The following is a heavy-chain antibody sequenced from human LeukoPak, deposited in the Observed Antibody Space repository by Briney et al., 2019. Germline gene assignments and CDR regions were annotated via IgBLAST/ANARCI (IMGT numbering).Heavy chain of an antibody. CDR2: IYYSGST. CDR3: ARLYSNLYYYYGMDV. J-gene: IGHJ6*02. CDR1: GGSISSYY. D-gene: IGHD4-11*01. V-gene: IGHV4-59*08. Sequence: SETLSLTCTVSGGSISSYYWSWIRQPPGKXLEWIGYIYYSGSTNYNPSLKSRVTISVDTSKNQFSLKLSSVTAADTAVYYCARLYSNLYYYYGMDVWGQGTTVTVSS.